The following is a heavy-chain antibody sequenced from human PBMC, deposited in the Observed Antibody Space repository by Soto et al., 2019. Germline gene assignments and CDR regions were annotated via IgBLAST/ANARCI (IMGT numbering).Heavy chain of an antibody. CDR1: GFTFSNYD. CDR2: VWYSGSST. J-gene: IGHJ4*02. CDR3: ARVTSGYEDY. V-gene: IGHV3-33*08. D-gene: IGHD5-12*01. Sequence: PGGSLRLSCAASGFTFSNYDMSWVRQAPGKGLEWVSVVWYSGSSTYYADSVKGRFTVSRDNSNNTLFLQMNSLRAEDTAVYYCARVTSGYEDYWGQGTLVTVS.